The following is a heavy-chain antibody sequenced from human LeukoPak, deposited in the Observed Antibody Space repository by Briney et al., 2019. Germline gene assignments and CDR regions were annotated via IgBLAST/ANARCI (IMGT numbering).Heavy chain of an antibody. D-gene: IGHD6-19*01. J-gene: IGHJ5*02. Sequence: DSGKGRFTISRDNSKNTLYLQMNSLRAEDTAVYYCAREGISGWYFEKYWFDPWGQGTLVTVSS. V-gene: IGHV3-7*03. CDR3: AREGISGWYFEKYWFDP.